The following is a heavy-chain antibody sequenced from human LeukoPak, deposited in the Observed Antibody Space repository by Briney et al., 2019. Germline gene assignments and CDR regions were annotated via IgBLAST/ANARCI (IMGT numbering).Heavy chain of an antibody. CDR2: ISYDGSNK. CDR3: ARDRRLAAAGARGYLQH. CDR1: GFTFSSYA. V-gene: IGHV3-30-3*01. Sequence: PGGSLRLSCAASGFTFSSYAMHWVRQAPGKGLEWVAVISYDGSNKYYADSVKGRFTISRDNSKNTLYLQMNSLRAEDTAVYYCARDRRLAAAGARGYLQHWGQGTLVTVSS. D-gene: IGHD6-13*01. J-gene: IGHJ1*01.